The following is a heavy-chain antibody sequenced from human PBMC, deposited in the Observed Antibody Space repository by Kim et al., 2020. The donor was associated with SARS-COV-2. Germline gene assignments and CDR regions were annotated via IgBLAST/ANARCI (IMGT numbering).Heavy chain of an antibody. CDR3: AAASRLTVTAFDY. D-gene: IGHD2-21*02. Sequence: SVKVSCKASGFTFTSSAVQWVRQARGQRLEWIGWIVVGSGNTNYAQKFQERVTITRDMSTSTAYMELSSLRSEDTAVYYCAAASRLTVTAFDYWGQGTLVTVSS. CDR2: IVVGSGNT. CDR1: GFTFTSSA. J-gene: IGHJ4*02. V-gene: IGHV1-58*01.